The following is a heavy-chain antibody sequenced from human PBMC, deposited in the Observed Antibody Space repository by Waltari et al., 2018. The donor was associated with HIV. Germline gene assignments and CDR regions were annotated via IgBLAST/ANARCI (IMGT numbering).Heavy chain of an antibody. J-gene: IGHJ5*02. D-gene: IGHD4-17*01. CDR2: IYAGDSDA. CDR1: GYKFTKYW. Sequence: EVRLVQSGAEVKTSGESLKISCKGSGYKFTKYWIAWVRQMPGKGLEWMGSIYAGDSDARYNPSFQGQVTMSVDKSTNTAYLEWGSLRASDTATYYCARNNDDYDWFDPWGQGTLVTVSS. CDR3: ARNNDDYDWFDP. V-gene: IGHV5-51*01.